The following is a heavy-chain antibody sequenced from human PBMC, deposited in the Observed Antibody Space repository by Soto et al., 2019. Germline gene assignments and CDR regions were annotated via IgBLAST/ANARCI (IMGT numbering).Heavy chain of an antibody. J-gene: IGHJ4*02. CDR1: GFTFSSYG. CDR3: AKPSSYYDYIWGSYRGPSDY. Sequence: GGSLRLSCAASGFTFSSYGMHWVRQAPGKGLEWVAIISYDGSHKYYADSVKGRFTISRDNSENTLYLQMSSLRPEDTAVYYCAKPSSYYDYIWGSYRGPSDYWGQGTLVTVPQ. V-gene: IGHV3-30*18. D-gene: IGHD3-16*02. CDR2: ISYDGSHK.